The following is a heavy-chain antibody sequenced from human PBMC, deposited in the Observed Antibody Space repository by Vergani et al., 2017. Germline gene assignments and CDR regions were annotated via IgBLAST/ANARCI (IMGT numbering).Heavy chain of an antibody. D-gene: IGHD2-2*01. CDR2: IIPIFGTA. Sequence: QVQLVQSGAEVKKPGSSVKVFCKASGGTFSSYVISWVRQAPGQGLEWMGGIIPIFGTANYAQKFQGRVPITADESTSTAYMELSSLRSEDTAVYYCARGSXEVVPAVIAGLMDYWGQGTLVTVSS. V-gene: IGHV1-69*01. CDR3: ARGSXEVVPAVIAGLMDY. J-gene: IGHJ4*02. CDR1: GGTFSSYV.